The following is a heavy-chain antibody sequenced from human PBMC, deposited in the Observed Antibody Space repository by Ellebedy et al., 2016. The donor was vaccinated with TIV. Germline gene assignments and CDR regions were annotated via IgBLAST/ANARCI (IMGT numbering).Heavy chain of an antibody. J-gene: IGHJ5*02. CDR1: GFNFRSYW. Sequence: GGSLRLSCAASGFNFRSYWMTWVRQAPGKGLEWVAKIRQEGDEIYYVESVKGRFTISRDNAKNSLVLQMNRLRVEDTAVYYCARRASYGDYAVQVNPWFDPWGQGTLVTVSS. CDR3: ARRASYGDYAVQVNPWFDP. D-gene: IGHD4-17*01. V-gene: IGHV3-7*01. CDR2: IRQEGDEI.